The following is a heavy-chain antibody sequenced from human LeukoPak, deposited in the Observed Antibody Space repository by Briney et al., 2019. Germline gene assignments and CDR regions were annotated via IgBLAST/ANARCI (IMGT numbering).Heavy chain of an antibody. Sequence: PSETLSLTCTVSGGSITSYYWSWIRQAPGKGLEWIGYIYYSVSTNYNPSPKSRVTISVDTSKKQFSLKLSSVTAADTAVYYCARVGSSWAFDIWGQGTMVTVSS. J-gene: IGHJ3*02. CDR3: ARVGSSWAFDI. CDR1: GGSITSYY. D-gene: IGHD6-13*01. V-gene: IGHV4-59*01. CDR2: IYYSVST.